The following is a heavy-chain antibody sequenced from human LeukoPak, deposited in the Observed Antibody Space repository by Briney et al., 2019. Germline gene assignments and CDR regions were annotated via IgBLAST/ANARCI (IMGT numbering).Heavy chain of an antibody. CDR1: GFTFKNFG. CDR2: ISYDGNID. CDR3: AKGAADYQDYYFDS. J-gene: IGHJ4*02. D-gene: IGHD4-11*01. V-gene: IGHV3-30*18. Sequence: PGGSLRLSCSASGFTFKNFGMPWFGQAPAKGLEWVAVISYDGNIDYYADSVRGRFTISRDNSKKTLYLQMNSLRTEDTAVYYCAKGAADYQDYYFDSWGQGTLVTVSS.